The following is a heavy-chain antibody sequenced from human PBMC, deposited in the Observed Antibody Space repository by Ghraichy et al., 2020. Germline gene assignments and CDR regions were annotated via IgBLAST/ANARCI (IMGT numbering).Heavy chain of an antibody. V-gene: IGHV1-18*01. CDR3: ARVGATGKQWLLTPDY. D-gene: IGHD6-19*01. CDR1: GYTFTSYG. Sequence: ASVKVSCKASGYTFTSYGISWVRQAPGQGLEWMGWISAYNGNTNYAQKLQGRVTMTTDTSTSTAYMELRSLRSDDTAVYYCARVGATGKQWLLTPDYWGQGTLVTVSS. J-gene: IGHJ4*02. CDR2: ISAYNGNT.